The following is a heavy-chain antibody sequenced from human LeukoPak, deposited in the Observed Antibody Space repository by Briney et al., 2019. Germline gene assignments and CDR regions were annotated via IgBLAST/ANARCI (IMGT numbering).Heavy chain of an antibody. D-gene: IGHD3-22*01. V-gene: IGHV3-23*01. CDR2: ISGSGGST. J-gene: IGHJ3*02. CDR3: AKDMRRYYYDSSHRQGAFDI. CDR1: GFTFSTFA. Sequence: GGSLRLSCAASGFTFSTFAMIWVRQPPGKGLEWVSAISGSGGSTYYADSVKGRFTISRDNSKNTLYLQMNSLRAEDTAVYYCAKDMRRYYYDSSHRQGAFDIWGQGTMVTVSS.